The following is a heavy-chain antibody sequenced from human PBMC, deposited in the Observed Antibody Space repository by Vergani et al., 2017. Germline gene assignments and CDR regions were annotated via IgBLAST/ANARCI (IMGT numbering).Heavy chain of an antibody. V-gene: IGHV3-23*01. CDR2: ISARYPST. CDR3: ARLSYDTTPYLQGCYDC. CDR1: GFPFSACP. J-gene: IGHJ4*02. Sequence: EVQLLQSGGGVIQPGGSVRLSCAASGFPFSACPMTWVRQAPGKGLEWVSAISARYPSTYYADSVKGRFTISRDNSKNMLYLQMNSLRAEDTAVYYCARLSYDTTPYLQGCYDCWGQGTLVSVSS. D-gene: IGHD3-22*01.